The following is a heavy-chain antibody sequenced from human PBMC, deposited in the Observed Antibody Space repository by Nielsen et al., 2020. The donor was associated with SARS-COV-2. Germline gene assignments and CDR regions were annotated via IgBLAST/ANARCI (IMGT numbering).Heavy chain of an antibody. J-gene: IGHJ5*02. CDR3: AKDMWFGELNWFDP. CDR2: ISWNSGSI. V-gene: IGHV3-9*01. D-gene: IGHD3-10*01. CDR1: GFTFDDYG. Sequence: GGSLRLSCAASGFTFDDYGMSWVRQAPGKGLEWVSGISWNSGSIGYADSVKGRFTISRDNAKNSLYLQMNSLRAEDTALYYCAKDMWFGELNWFDPWGQGTLVTVSS.